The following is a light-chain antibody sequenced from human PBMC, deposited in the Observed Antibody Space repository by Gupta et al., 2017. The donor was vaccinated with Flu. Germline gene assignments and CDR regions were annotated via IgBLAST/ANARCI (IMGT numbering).Light chain of an antibody. CDR1: QDIGRY. CDR2: EAS. CDR3: LQYDLRPPYT. Sequence: DRVTITCQTSQDIGRYLNWYQQKPGRAPKLRIKEASHLQVGVPSRFSGTGSGTHFTFTISGLQFEDFATYYCLQYDLRPPYTVGQGTK. V-gene: IGKV1-33*01. J-gene: IGKJ2*01.